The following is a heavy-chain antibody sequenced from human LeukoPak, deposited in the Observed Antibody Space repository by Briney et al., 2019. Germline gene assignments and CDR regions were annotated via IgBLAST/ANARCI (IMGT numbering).Heavy chain of an antibody. CDR1: GYTFTSYY. CDR3: ASRYCSSTSCYEALYGMDV. J-gene: IGHJ6*02. Sequence: GASVKVSCKASGYTFTSYYMHWVRQAPGQGLEWMGIINPSGGSTSYAQKFQGRVTMTRDASTSTAYMELRSLRSDDTAVYYCASRYCSSTSCYEALYGMDVWGQGTTVTVSS. D-gene: IGHD2-2*01. V-gene: IGHV1-46*01. CDR2: INPSGGST.